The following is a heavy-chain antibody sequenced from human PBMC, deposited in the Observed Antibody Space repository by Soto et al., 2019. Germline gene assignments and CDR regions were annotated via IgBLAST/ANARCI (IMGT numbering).Heavy chain of an antibody. CDR1: AFAFRRYS. CDR2: IWYDGTTQ. J-gene: IGHJ6*04. CDR3: ARGGIWFGKLSDHDDKMDV. V-gene: IGHV3-33*01. D-gene: IGHD3-10*01. Sequence: QVHLVESGGGVVQPGRSLRLSCAASAFAFRRYSMHWVRQAPGKGLEWLAVIWYDGTTQYYGDSVSGRFTISRDTSTNILYLQMNSLRAEDTAVYYGARGGIWFGKLSDHDDKMDVWGSGTTVIVST.